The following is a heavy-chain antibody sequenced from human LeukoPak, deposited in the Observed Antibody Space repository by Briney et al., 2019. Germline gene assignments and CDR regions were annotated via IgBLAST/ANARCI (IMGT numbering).Heavy chain of an antibody. V-gene: IGHV4-34*01. CDR1: GVSFSGYY. J-gene: IGHJ4*02. Sequence: PSETLSLTCAVYGVSFSGYYWSWIRQPPGKGLEWIGEINHSGSTNYNPSLKSRVTISVDTSKNQFSLKLSSVTAADTAVYYCARGYSSGWYVTILDYWGQGTLVTVSS. CDR2: INHSGST. CDR3: ARGYSSGWYVTILDY. D-gene: IGHD6-19*01.